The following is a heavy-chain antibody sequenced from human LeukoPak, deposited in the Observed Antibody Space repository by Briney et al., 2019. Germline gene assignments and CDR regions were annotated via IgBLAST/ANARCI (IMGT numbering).Heavy chain of an antibody. CDR3: ASGKYDDPASLNRASRTALDL. Sequence: PSETLSLTCSVSGDSTAGRYWSWIRQSPGKGLEWLGLVYKSGDINYHPSFRSRLSVSLDRSKTQVSLRLRSVTAADTAVYYCASGKYDDPASLNRASRTALDLWARGTMVIVSS. J-gene: IGHJ3*01. CDR2: VYKSGDI. CDR1: GDSTAGRY. D-gene: IGHD3-16*01. V-gene: IGHV4-59*11.